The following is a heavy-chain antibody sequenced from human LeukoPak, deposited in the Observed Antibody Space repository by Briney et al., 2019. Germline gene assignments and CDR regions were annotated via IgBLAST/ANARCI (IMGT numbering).Heavy chain of an antibody. J-gene: IGHJ4*02. V-gene: IGHV4-30-2*01. D-gene: IGHD2-2*01. CDR2: IYHSGST. CDR1: GGSISSGGYS. Sequence: SETLSLTCAVSGGSISSGGYSWSWIQQPPGKGLEWIGYIYHSGSTYYNPSLKSRVTISVDRSKNQFSLKLSSVTAADTAVYYCARGEQRSRVPAAHFDYWGQGTLVTVSS. CDR3: ARGEQRSRVPAAHFDY.